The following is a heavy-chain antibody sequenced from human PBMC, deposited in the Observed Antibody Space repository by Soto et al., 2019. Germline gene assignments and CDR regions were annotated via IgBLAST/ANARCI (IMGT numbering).Heavy chain of an antibody. J-gene: IGHJ4*02. CDR2: IRNKANRYTT. V-gene: IGHV3-72*01. D-gene: IGHD2-21*01. CDR3: VDCGRSAFDS. Sequence: EVQLVESGGDLVQPGGSLRLSCAASGFTFSDHYMDWVRQAPGKGLEWVGLIRNKANRYTTEYAASVRGRFTISRDNSENPLYLQMNTLKTEDTAVYYCVDCGRSAFDSWGQGALVTVSS. CDR1: GFTFSDHY.